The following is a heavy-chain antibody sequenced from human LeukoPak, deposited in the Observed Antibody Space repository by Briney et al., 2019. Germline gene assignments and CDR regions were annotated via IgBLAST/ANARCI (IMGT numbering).Heavy chain of an antibody. V-gene: IGHV5-51*01. J-gene: IGHJ3*02. CDR1: GYSFTTYC. CDR2: ICPRDSHT. Sequence: PGESLKISCKGSGYSFTTYCIGWVRQMPGKGLEWMGVICPRDSHTRYSPSFQGQVTISADKSITTAYLQWSSLKASDTGMYYCARHLVPGQSSAFDIWGQGTMVTVSS. D-gene: IGHD3-10*01. CDR3: ARHLVPGQSSAFDI.